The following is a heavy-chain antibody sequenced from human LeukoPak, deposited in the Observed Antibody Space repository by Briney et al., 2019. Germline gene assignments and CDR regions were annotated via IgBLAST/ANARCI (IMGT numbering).Heavy chain of an antibody. D-gene: IGHD3-22*01. CDR1: GYTFTNYG. CDR2: ISAYNGNT. CDR3: ARDRRWYYDSSGYLPSSFDY. V-gene: IGHV1-18*01. Sequence: ASVKVSCKASGYTFTNYGISWVRQAPGQGLEWMGWISAYNGNTNYAQKLQGRVTMTTDTSTSTAYMELRSLRSDDTAVYYCARDRRWYYDSSGYLPSSFDYWGQGTLVTVSS. J-gene: IGHJ4*02.